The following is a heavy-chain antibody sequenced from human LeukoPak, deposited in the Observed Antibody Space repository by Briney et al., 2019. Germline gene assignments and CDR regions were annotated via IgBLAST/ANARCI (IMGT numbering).Heavy chain of an antibody. CDR1: GYTFTYYY. CDR2: INPNDGDT. V-gene: IGHV1-2*02. J-gene: IGHJ4*02. Sequence: GASVKVSCKASGYTFTYYYMHWVRQAPGQGFEWMGWINPNDGDTNYAQKFQGRVTMTRDTSISTAHVEVSRLRSDDTAVYYCARANFLYCSSSTCLFDYWGQGTLVTVSS. D-gene: IGHD2-2*01. CDR3: ARANFLYCSSSTCLFDY.